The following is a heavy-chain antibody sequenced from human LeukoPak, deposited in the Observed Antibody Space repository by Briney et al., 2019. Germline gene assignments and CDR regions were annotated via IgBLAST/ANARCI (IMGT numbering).Heavy chain of an antibody. V-gene: IGHV1-69*13. Sequence: ASVKVSCKASGDTFSSYAISWVRQAPGQGLEWMGGIIPISHTANYAQKFQGRLTITADESTSSAYMELSSLRSEDTAVYYCARALYANYYYYYMDVWGKGTTVAVSS. D-gene: IGHD2-8*01. J-gene: IGHJ6*03. CDR1: GDTFSSYA. CDR2: IIPISHTA. CDR3: ARALYANYYYYYMDV.